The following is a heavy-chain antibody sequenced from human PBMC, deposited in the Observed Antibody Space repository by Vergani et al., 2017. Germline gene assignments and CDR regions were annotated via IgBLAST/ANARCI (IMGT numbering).Heavy chain of an antibody. CDR1: GGTFSSYA. V-gene: IGHV1-69*13. J-gene: IGHJ3*02. Sequence: QVQLVQSGAEVKKPGSSVKVSCKASGGTFSSYAISWVRQAPGQGREWMGGLIPIFGTADYAQKFQGRVTIPADESTSTADMELSSLRAEDTAVYYCARGGVGRTHDAFDIWGQGTMVTVSS. D-gene: IGHD1-1*01. CDR2: LIPIFGTA. CDR3: ARGGVGRTHDAFDI.